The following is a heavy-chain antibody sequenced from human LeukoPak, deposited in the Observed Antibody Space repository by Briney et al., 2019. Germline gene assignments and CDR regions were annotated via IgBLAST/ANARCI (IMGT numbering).Heavy chain of an antibody. CDR1: GFTFSSYA. Sequence: PGGSLRLSCAASGFTFSSYAMSWVRQAPGKGLEWVSAISGSGGSTYYADSVKGRFTISRDNSKNTLYLQMNSLRAEDTAVYYCAKAWGYDSSGYYLNFDNWGQGTLVTVSS. CDR2: ISGSGGST. V-gene: IGHV3-23*01. D-gene: IGHD3-22*01. J-gene: IGHJ4*02. CDR3: AKAWGYDSSGYYLNFDN.